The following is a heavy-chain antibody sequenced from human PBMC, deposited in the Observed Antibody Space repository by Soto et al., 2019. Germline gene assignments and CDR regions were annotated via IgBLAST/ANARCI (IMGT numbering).Heavy chain of an antibody. J-gene: IGHJ5*02. D-gene: IGHD6-19*01. CDR2: IIPIFGTA. CDR3: ARDHRIGWFLKLFAP. Sequence: SVKVSSKASGGTFSSYGISWVRQAPGQGLEWMGGIIPIFGTANYAQKFQGRVTITADESTSTAYMELSSLRSEDTAVYYCARDHRIGWFLKLFAPWVQGTMVSVSS. V-gene: IGHV1-69*13. CDR1: GGTFSSYG.